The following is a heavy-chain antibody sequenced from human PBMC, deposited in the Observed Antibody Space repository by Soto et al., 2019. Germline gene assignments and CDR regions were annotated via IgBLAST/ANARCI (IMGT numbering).Heavy chain of an antibody. J-gene: IGHJ6*02. CDR2: ISFDGDKK. Sequence: AQLVESGGGVVQPGRSLRLSCAASGFTFKIYALHWVRQAPGKGLEWVAVISFDGDKKYYADSVKGRFTISRDNLKNTLYLQMNNLRVEDAALYFCAREDDYGYRYINYGLDVWGQGTTVTVSS. D-gene: IGHD3-16*02. CDR3: AREDDYGYRYINYGLDV. V-gene: IGHV3-30-3*01. CDR1: GFTFKIYA.